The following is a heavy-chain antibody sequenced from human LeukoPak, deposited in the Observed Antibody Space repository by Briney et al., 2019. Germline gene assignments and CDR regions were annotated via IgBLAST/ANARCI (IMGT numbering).Heavy chain of an antibody. Sequence: GGSLRLSCAASGFIFSDYYMSWIRQAPGKGLEWVSDISSSGSTIHYADSVKGRFTISRDNAKNSLYLQMSSLRAEDTAVYYCARDPGTAMIRGGYWGQGTLVTVSS. CDR1: GFIFSDYY. D-gene: IGHD3-10*01. CDR3: ARDPGTAMIRGGY. V-gene: IGHV3-11*04. CDR2: ISSSGSTI. J-gene: IGHJ4*02.